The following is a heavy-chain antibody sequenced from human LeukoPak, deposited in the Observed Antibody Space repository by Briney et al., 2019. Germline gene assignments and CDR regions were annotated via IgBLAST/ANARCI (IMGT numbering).Heavy chain of an antibody. CDR1: GFTFSNYA. Sequence: GGSLRLSCSASGFTFSNYAMHWVRQAPGKGLESVSAISSNGGNTYYADSVKGRFTISRDNSKNTLYLQMSSLRAEDTVVYYCVKKGASDVFGIWGQGTKVTVSS. CDR3: VKKGASDVFGI. V-gene: IGHV3-64D*09. CDR2: ISSNGGNT. D-gene: IGHD1-26*01. J-gene: IGHJ3*02.